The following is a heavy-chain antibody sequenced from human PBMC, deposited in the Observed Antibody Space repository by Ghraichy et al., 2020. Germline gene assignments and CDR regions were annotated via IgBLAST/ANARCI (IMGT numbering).Heavy chain of an antibody. V-gene: IGHV1-18*04. J-gene: IGHJ6*02. CDR3: ARGDCSSTSCYMVGYNGVDV. CDR2: ISGYNGNT. Sequence: ASVKVSCKASGYTFIDYGISWVRQAPGQGLEWMGWISGYNGNTKYAQKLQGRVTMSTDTSTSTAYMELRSLRSDDTAEYYCARGDCSSTSCYMVGYNGVDVWGQGPRSPSP. CDR1: GYTFIDYG. D-gene: IGHD2-2*02.